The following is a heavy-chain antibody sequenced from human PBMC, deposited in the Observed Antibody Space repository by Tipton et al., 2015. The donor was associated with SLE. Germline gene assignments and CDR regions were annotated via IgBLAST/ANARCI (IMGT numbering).Heavy chain of an antibody. CDR1: GGSISSGGYY. Sequence: TLSLTCTVSGGSISSGGYYWSWIRQHPGKGLEWIGEINHSGSTNYNPSLKSRVTISVDTSKNQFSLKLSSVTAADTAVYYCARGLGREAFDIWGQGTMVTVSS. CDR2: INHSGST. V-gene: IGHV4-31*03. D-gene: IGHD3-16*01. CDR3: ARGLGREAFDI. J-gene: IGHJ3*02.